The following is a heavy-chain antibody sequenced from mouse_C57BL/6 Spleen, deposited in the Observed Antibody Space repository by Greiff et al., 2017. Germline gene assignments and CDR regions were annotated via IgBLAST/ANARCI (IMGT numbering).Heavy chain of an antibody. Sequence: VQRVESGPELVKPGASVKISCKASGYSFTSYYIHWVKQRPGQGLEWIGWIYPGSGNTKYNEKFKGKATLTADTSSSTAYMQLSSLTSEDSAVYYCARSDPYYYAMDYWGQGTSVTVSS. J-gene: IGHJ4*01. CDR3: ARSDPYYYAMDY. CDR2: IYPGSGNT. V-gene: IGHV1-66*01. CDR1: GYSFTSYY.